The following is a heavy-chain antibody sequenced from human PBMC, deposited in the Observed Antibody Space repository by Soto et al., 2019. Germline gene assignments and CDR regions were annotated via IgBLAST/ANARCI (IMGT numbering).Heavy chain of an antibody. D-gene: IGHD2-15*01. V-gene: IGHV6-1*01. Sequence: PSQTLSLNCVLSGDSVYSNGACWNWIRQSPSRGLQWLGRIYYRSKWFHDYAASVESRMAINPDTTRNQFSLQLNYVTPEDTAVYYCARVHCSAGTCLDGLDFWGQGTTVTVSS. CDR2: IYYRSKWFH. J-gene: IGHJ6*02. CDR3: ARVHCSAGTCLDGLDF. CDR1: GDSVYSNGAC.